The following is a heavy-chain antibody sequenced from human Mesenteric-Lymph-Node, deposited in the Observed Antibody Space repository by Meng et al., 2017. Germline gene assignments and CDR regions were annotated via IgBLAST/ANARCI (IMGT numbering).Heavy chain of an antibody. CDR2: ISWDGGST. D-gene: IGHD3-10*01. CDR1: GFTLDDYA. J-gene: IGHJ4*02. V-gene: IGHV3-43D*03. Sequence: GGSLRLSCAASGFTLDDYAMHWVRQAPGKGLEWVSLISWDGGSTYYADSVKGRFSISRDNSKNTLYLQMNSLRAEDTAVYYCARYRSGSSDYWGPGTLVTVSS. CDR3: ARYRSGSSDY.